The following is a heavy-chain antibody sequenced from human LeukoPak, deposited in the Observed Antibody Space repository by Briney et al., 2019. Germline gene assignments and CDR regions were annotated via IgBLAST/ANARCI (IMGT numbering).Heavy chain of an antibody. CDR1: GYTFTNFA. V-gene: IGHV7-4-1*02. J-gene: IGHJ4*02. CDR3: ARDLAVYSGWYWD. D-gene: IGHD6-19*01. CDR2: MNTNSGNP. Sequence: ASVSVSFKASGYTFTNFAMKWVRQAPGQGREWMGWMNTNSGNPTYAQGFPGRVVFSLDPSVSTAYLQISSLKAEDTAVYYCARDLAVYSGWYWDWGQGTLVTVSS.